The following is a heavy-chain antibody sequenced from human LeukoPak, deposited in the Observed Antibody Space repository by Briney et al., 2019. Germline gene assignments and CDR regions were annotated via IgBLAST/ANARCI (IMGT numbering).Heavy chain of an antibody. J-gene: IGHJ2*01. V-gene: IGHV1-69*05. CDR2: IIPIFGTA. Sequence: SVKVSCKASGGTFSSYAISWVRQAPGQGLEWMGGIIPIFGTANYAQKFQGRVTITTDESTSTAYMELSSLRSEDTAAYYCARSEVDCSSTSCYTWYFDLWGRGTLVTVSS. CDR3: ARSEVDCSSTSCYTWYFDL. CDR1: GGTFSSYA. D-gene: IGHD2-2*02.